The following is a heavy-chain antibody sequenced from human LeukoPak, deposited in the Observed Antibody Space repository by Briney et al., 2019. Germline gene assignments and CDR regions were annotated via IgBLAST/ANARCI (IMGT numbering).Heavy chain of an antibody. J-gene: IGHJ5*01. CDR3: AKSDGYGLIDS. V-gene: IGHV4-59*05. Sequence: GSLRLSCAASGFTFSSYSMNWVRQPPGKGLEWIGNIYSSGSTYYNSSLKSRVTISIDTSNNQVSLKMSSMTAADTAVYYCAKSDGYGLIDSWGQGTLVTVSS. CDR2: IYSSGST. CDR1: GFTFSSYSMN. D-gene: IGHD2-21*02.